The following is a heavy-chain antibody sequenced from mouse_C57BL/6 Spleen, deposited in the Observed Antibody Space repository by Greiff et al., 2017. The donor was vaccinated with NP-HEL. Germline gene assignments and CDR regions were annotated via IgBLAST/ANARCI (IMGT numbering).Heavy chain of an antibody. CDR1: GYTFTDYE. Sequence: VKLMESGAELVRPGASVTLSCKASGYTFTDYEMHWVKQTPVHGLEWIGAIDPETGGTAYNQKFKGKAILTADKSSSTAYMQLSSLTSEDSAVYYCARRDYYSVFDYWGQGTTLTVSS. V-gene: IGHV1-15*01. D-gene: IGHD2-12*01. CDR2: IDPETGGT. CDR3: ARRDYYSVFDY. J-gene: IGHJ2*01.